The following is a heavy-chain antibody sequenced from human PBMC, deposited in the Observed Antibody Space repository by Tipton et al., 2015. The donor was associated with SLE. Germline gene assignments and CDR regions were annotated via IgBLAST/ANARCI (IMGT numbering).Heavy chain of an antibody. CDR1: GYTFNDNY. D-gene: IGHD3-22*01. CDR3: ARDGPYATSGSAFDY. V-gene: IGHV1-2*02. CDR2: INPNSGDT. J-gene: IGHJ4*02. Sequence: QSGPEVKKPGASVKVSCKASGYTFNDNYIHWVRQAPGQGLEWMGWINPNSGDTKLAQKFQGRVTMTGDTSINTAYMDLISLTTGDTAVYYCARDGPYATSGSAFDYWGQGTLVSVSS.